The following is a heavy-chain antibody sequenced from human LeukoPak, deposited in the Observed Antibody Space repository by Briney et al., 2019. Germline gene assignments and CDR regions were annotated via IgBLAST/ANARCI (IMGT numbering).Heavy chain of an antibody. V-gene: IGHV4-61*02. Sequence: PSETLSLTCTVSGGSISSGSYYWRWIRQPAGKGLEWIGRIYTSGSTNYNPSLKSRVTISVDTSNNHFSLNLSSVTAADTAVYYCARDSRVTAYYYYYMDVWGKGTTVTVSS. CDR2: IYTSGST. D-gene: IGHD2-21*02. CDR1: GGSISSGSYY. J-gene: IGHJ6*03. CDR3: ARDSRVTAYYYYYMDV.